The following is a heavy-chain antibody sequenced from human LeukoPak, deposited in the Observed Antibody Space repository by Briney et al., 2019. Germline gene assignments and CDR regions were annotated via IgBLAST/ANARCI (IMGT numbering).Heavy chain of an antibody. CDR3: ARGASLWFGELSY. V-gene: IGHV3-11*01. Sequence: GGSLRLSCAASGFTFRDYYMTWIRQAPGKGLEWVSYISRSGSDKYYADSVNGRFAISRDNARNSLYLQMNSLRSEDTAVYYCARGASLWFGELSYWGQGTLVTVSS. CDR1: GFTFRDYY. J-gene: IGHJ4*02. CDR2: ISRSGSDK. D-gene: IGHD3-10*01.